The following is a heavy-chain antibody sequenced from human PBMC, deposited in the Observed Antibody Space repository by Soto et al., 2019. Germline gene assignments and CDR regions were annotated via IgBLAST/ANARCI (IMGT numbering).Heavy chain of an antibody. Sequence: QVQLQESGPGLVKPSGTLSLTCAVSGGSISSSNWWSWVRQPPGKGLEWIGEIYHSGSTNYNPSPKSRVTISVDKSKNQFSLKLSSVTAADTAVYYCASYGDYGRGGYNWFDPWGQGTLVTVSS. J-gene: IGHJ5*02. CDR3: ASYGDYGRGGYNWFDP. CDR1: GGSISSSNW. CDR2: IYHSGST. D-gene: IGHD4-17*01. V-gene: IGHV4-4*02.